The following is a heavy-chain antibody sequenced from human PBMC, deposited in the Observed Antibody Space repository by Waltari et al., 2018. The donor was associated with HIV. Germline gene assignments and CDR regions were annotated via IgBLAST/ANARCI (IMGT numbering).Heavy chain of an antibody. Sequence: QVHLEQWGTGLLRPSEPLSLTCAVYGGPFRGYYSAWHPQPPGRGLEWIGEVNHVGRTNYSPSLKGRVTVSVDTSKNQFSLTMRSVTAADTAVYYCARDSAPGLAVDDDDGEFFYYGLDVWGQGTTVTVSS. CDR2: VNHVGRT. CDR3: ARDSAPGLAVDDDDGEFFYYGLDV. D-gene: IGHD6-19*01. V-gene: IGHV4-34*01. J-gene: IGHJ6*01. CDR1: GGPFRGYY.